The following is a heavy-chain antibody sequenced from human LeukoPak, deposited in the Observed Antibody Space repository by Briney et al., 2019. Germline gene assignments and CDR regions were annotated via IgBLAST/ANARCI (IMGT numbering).Heavy chain of an antibody. CDR2: IRYDGSNK. CDR3: AKDYGQYQLLSSLPNWFDP. J-gene: IGHJ5*02. Sequence: GGSLRLSCAASGFTFSSYGMHWVRQAPGKGLEWVAFIRYDGSNKYYADSVKGRFTISRDNSKNTLYLQMNSLRAEDTAVYYCAKDYGQYQLLSSLPNWFDPWGQGTLVTVSS. CDR1: GFTFSSYG. V-gene: IGHV3-30*02. D-gene: IGHD2-2*01.